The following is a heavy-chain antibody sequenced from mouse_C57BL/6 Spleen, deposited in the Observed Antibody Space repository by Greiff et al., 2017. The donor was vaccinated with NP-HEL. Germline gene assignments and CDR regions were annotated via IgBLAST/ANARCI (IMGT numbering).Heavy chain of an antibody. CDR3: ARRGGTYYYGSSNYAMDY. CDR1: GFNIKNTY. V-gene: IGHV14-3*01. J-gene: IGHJ4*01. CDR2: IDPANGNT. Sequence: VQLQQSVAELVRPGASVKLSCTASGFNIKNTYMHWVKQRPEQGLEWIGRIDPANGNTKYAPKFQGKATITADTSSNTAYLQLSSLTSEDTAIYYGARRGGTYYYGSSNYAMDYWGKGTSVTVSS. D-gene: IGHD1-1*01.